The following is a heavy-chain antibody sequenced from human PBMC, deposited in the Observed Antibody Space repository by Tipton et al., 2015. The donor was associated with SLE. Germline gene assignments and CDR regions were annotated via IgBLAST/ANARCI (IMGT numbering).Heavy chain of an antibody. D-gene: IGHD2-15*01. J-gene: IGHJ3*02. CDR1: GGSISSGGYY. V-gene: IGHV4-31*03. CDR2: IYYSGST. CDR3: AREGIVSTGAFDI. Sequence: TLSLTCTVSGGSISSGGYYWSWIRQHPGKGLEWIGYIYYSGSTYYNPSLKSRVTISVDTSKNQFSLKLSSVTAADTAVYYCAREGIVSTGAFDIWGQGTMVTVSS.